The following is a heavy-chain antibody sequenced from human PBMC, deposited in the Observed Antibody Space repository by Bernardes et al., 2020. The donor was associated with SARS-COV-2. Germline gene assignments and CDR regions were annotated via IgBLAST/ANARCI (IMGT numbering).Heavy chain of an antibody. D-gene: IGHD1-7*01. Sequence: ASVKVTCKSSGYTFTNYGINSLRQATGQGLEWMALTGVYNGIRKYAEKFQGRVTMTTDTSTSTAYLALGSLTSDDTAVYFCAGDGNFSDDYWGQGTLVSVSS. V-gene: IGHV1-18*04. CDR3: AGDGNFSDDY. CDR1: GYTFTNYG. CDR2: TGVYNGIR. J-gene: IGHJ4*02.